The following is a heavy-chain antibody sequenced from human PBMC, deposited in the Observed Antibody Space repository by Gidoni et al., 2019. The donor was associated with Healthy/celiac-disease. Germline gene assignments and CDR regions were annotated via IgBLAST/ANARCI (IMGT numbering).Heavy chain of an antibody. CDR3: ASTSIAARRSYYGMDV. Sequence: QVQLVQSGAEVKKPGSSVQVSCKASGGTFSSYAISWVRQAPGQGLEWMGGIIPIFGTANYAQKFQGRVTITADKSTSTAYMELSSLRSEDTAAYYCASTSIAARRSYYGMDVWGQGTTVTVSS. V-gene: IGHV1-69*06. CDR2: IIPIFGTA. J-gene: IGHJ6*02. CDR1: GGTFSSYA. D-gene: IGHD6-6*01.